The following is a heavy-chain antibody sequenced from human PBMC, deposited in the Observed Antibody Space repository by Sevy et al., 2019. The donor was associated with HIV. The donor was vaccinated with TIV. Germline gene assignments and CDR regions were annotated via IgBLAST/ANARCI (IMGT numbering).Heavy chain of an antibody. Sequence: GGSLRLSCAASGFTFNNYFMGWVRKAPGKGLEWIANINQDGSQKNYVYSVKGRFTITRDNARNLVSLKMNSLRVDDTAVYYCARELWPGDYWGQGTLVTVSS. V-gene: IGHV3-7*01. D-gene: IGHD2-21*01. CDR1: GFTFNNYF. CDR2: INQDGSQK. CDR3: ARELWPGDY. J-gene: IGHJ4*02.